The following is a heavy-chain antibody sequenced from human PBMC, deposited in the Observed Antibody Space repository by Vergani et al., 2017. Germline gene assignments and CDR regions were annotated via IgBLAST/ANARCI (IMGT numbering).Heavy chain of an antibody. V-gene: IGHV4-34*01. J-gene: IGHJ5*02. CDR3: ARGRQYQLPKRSRGWFDP. CDR2: INHSGST. CDR1: GGSFSGYY. D-gene: IGHD2-2*01. Sequence: QVQLQQWGAGLLKPSETLSLTCDVYGGSFSGYYWSWIRQPPGKGLEWIGEINHSGSTNYNPSLKSRVTISVDTSKNQFSLKLSSVTAADTAVYDCARGRQYQLPKRSRGWFDPWGQGTLVTVSS.